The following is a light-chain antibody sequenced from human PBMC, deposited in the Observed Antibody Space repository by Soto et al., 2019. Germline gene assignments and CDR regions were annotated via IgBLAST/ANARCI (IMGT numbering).Light chain of an antibody. J-gene: IGLJ1*01. CDR1: STNIGAGYD. CDR2: ANS. Sequence: QSVLAQPPSVSGAPGQRVTISCTGGSTNIGAGYDVHWYQQLPGIAPKVLIYANSNRPSGISDRFSASKSGLTASLTISGLQPEDEADYYCSSFTSNRIYVFGPGTKVTVL. CDR3: SSFTSNRIYV. V-gene: IGLV1-40*01.